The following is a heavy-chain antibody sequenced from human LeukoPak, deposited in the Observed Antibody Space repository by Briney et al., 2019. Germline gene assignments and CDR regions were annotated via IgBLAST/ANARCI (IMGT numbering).Heavy chain of an antibody. CDR3: ARGLIYYHSETYYPPGDY. CDR2: INHSGDT. J-gene: IGHJ4*02. Sequence: PGGSLRLSCAASGFTFSSYGMHWVRQAPGKGLEWIGEINHSGDTNYNPSLKSRDTMSVDMSKNQFSLKLTSVISADTAVYYCARGLIYYHSETYYPPGDYWGQGTLVTVSS. CDR1: GFTFSSYG. D-gene: IGHD3-10*01. V-gene: IGHV4-34*01.